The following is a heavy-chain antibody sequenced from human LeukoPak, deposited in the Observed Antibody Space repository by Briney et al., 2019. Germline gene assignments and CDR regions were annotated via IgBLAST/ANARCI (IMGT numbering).Heavy chain of an antibody. CDR3: AXGDXRYSSSGATFDY. Sequence: GGSLRLSCAASGFTFSSYAMSWVRQAPGKGLEWVSAISGSGGSTYYADSVKGRFTISRDNSKNTLYLQMNSLRAEETAVYYCAXGDXRYSSSGATFDYWGQGTLVTVSS. CDR1: GFTFSSYA. V-gene: IGHV3-23*01. D-gene: IGHD6-6*01. J-gene: IGHJ4*02. CDR2: ISGSGGST.